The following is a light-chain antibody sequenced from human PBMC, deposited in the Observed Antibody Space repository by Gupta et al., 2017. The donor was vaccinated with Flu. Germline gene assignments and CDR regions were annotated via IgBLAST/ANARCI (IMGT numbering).Light chain of an antibody. V-gene: IGLV2-11*01. J-gene: IGLJ3*02. CDR2: DVT. Sequence: SALTQPRSVSGSPGQSVTISCTGTNSDVGGYDYVSWYQQYPGKAPKFMIYDVTKRPSGVPGRFSGSKSGNTASLTISGLQAEDEADYYCCSYAGSYTWVFGGGTKLTVV. CDR3: CSYAGSYTWV. CDR1: NSDVGGYDY.